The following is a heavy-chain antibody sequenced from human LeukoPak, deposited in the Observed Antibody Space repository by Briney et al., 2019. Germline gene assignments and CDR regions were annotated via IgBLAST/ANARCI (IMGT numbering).Heavy chain of an antibody. CDR3: ATETNGRHYDY. Sequence: GGSLRLSCTASGLTFSTSGFNWVRQAPGEGLEWVASIGPTGSDRYHADSIKGRFTISRDNANNFLYLQMNSLRAEDTAVYYCATETNGRHYDYWGQGTLLTVSS. J-gene: IGHJ4*02. V-gene: IGHV3-21*06. D-gene: IGHD1-14*01. CDR2: IGPTGSDR. CDR1: GLTFSTSG.